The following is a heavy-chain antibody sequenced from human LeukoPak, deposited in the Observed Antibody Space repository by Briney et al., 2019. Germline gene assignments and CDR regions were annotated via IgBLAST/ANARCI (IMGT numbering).Heavy chain of an antibody. Sequence: GASVKVSCKASGYTFTSYGITWARQAPGQGLEWMGWISVYNGNTDYAQKLQGRDTMTTDTSTSTAYMELRTLRSDDTAVYYCARGYCSGGSCYRLDYWGQGTLVTVSS. CDR2: ISVYNGNT. CDR3: ARGYCSGGSCYRLDY. D-gene: IGHD2-15*01. J-gene: IGHJ4*02. CDR1: GYTFTSYG. V-gene: IGHV1-18*04.